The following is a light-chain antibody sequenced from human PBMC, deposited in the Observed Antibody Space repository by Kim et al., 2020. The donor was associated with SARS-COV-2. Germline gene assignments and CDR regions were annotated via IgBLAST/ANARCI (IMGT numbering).Light chain of an antibody. V-gene: IGKV3-15*01. CDR3: QQYNNWPPIT. Sequence: SPGERATLSCRASQSVSRNLAWYQQKPGQAPRLLIHSASTRATGVPARFSGSGSGTEFTLTISSLQSEDFAVYYCQQYNNWPPITFGGGTKVEIK. CDR1: QSVSRN. CDR2: SAS. J-gene: IGKJ4*01.